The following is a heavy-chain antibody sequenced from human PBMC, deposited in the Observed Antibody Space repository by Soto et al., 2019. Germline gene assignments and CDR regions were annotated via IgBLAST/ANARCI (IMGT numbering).Heavy chain of an antibody. D-gene: IGHD2-2*01. V-gene: IGHV1-8*01. Sequence: GASVKVSCKASGYTFTSYDINWVRQATEQGLEWMGWMNPNSGNTGYAQKFQGRVTMTRNTSISTAYMELSSLRSEDTAVYYCARAQHSVFVISTSFIDYYGMDVWGQGTTVTVSS. J-gene: IGHJ6*02. CDR1: GYTFTSYD. CDR3: ARAQHSVFVISTSFIDYYGMDV. CDR2: MNPNSGNT.